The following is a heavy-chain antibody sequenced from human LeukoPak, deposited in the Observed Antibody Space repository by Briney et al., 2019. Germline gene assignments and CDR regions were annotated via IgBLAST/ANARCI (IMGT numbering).Heavy chain of an antibody. CDR3: ARLRYFDWLFYMDV. V-gene: IGHV4-39*01. CDR2: IYYSGST. CDR1: GGSVTSTSYY. Sequence: RSSETLSLTCTVSGGSVTSTSYYWGWIRQPPGKGLEWIGTIYYSGSTYYNPSLKSRVTISVDTSKNQFSLKLSSVTAADTAVYYCARLRYFDWLFYMDVWGQGTTVTVSS. J-gene: IGHJ6*02. D-gene: IGHD3-9*01.